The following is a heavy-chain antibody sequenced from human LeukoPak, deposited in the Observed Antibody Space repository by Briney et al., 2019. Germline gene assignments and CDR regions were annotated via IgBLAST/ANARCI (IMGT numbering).Heavy chain of an antibody. V-gene: IGHV4-39*07. CDR1: GGSISSSSYY. Sequence: SETLSLTCTVSGGSISSSSYYWGWIRQPPGKGLEWIGSIYYSGSTYYNPSLKSRVTISADTSKNQFSLKLSSVTAADTAVYYCARGISYYDSSGIDYWGQGTLVTVSS. CDR2: IYYSGST. J-gene: IGHJ4*02. D-gene: IGHD3-22*01. CDR3: ARGISYYDSSGIDY.